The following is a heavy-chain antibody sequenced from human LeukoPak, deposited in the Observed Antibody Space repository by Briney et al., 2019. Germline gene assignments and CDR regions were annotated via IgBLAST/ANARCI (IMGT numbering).Heavy chain of an antibody. V-gene: IGHV4-30-2*01. CDR3: ARLQYCSGTSCYWFDP. D-gene: IGHD2-2*01. CDR2: IYHTGST. Sequence: SETLSLTCDVSGGSISSGLYSWSWIRQPLGKGLEWIGYIYHTGSTYHNPSLKSRVTISVDTSKNQFSLRLSSVTAADTAVYYCARLQYCSGTSCYWFDPWGQGTLVTVSS. CDR1: GGSISSGLYS. J-gene: IGHJ5*02.